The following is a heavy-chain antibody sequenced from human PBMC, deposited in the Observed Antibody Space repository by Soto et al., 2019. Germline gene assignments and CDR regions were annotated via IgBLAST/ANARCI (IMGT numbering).Heavy chain of an antibody. Sequence: QVQLQESGPGLVKPSQTLSLTCTVSGDSISSGDYYWSWIRQPPGKVLDWIGYIYYNGNTYYNPSLKSRITISILDTSKKQFSLKLSSVTAADTAVYYCARAPHVWGSHRPYYFDYWGQGTLVTVSS. CDR3: ARAPHVWGSHRPYYFDY. J-gene: IGHJ4*02. V-gene: IGHV4-30-4*01. CDR1: GDSISSGDYY. CDR2: IYYNGNT. D-gene: IGHD3-16*02.